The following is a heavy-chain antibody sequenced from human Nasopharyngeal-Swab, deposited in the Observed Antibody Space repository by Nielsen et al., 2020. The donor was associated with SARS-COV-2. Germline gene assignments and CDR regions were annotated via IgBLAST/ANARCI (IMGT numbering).Heavy chain of an antibody. CDR3: ARSPTISIFGVVPQDYFYMDV. V-gene: IGHV3-21*01. D-gene: IGHD3-3*01. Sequence: DSVKGRFTISRDNAKNSLYLQMNSLRAEDTAVYYCARSPTISIFGVVPQDYFYMDVWGKGTTVSVSS. J-gene: IGHJ6*03.